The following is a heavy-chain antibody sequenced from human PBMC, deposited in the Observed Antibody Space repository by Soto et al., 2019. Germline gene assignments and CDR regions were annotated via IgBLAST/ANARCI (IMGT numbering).Heavy chain of an antibody. CDR1: GGSISSGGYS. Sequence: QLQLQESGSGLVKPSQTLSLTCAVSGGSISSGGYSWSWIRQPPGKGLEWIGYIYHSGSTYYNPSLKSRVTISVDRSKNQFYLKLSSVTAPDTAVYYCARVLIMVYAHGRSWFDPWGQGTLVTVSS. CDR2: IYHSGST. CDR3: ARVLIMVYAHGRSWFDP. D-gene: IGHD2-8*01. J-gene: IGHJ5*02. V-gene: IGHV4-30-2*01.